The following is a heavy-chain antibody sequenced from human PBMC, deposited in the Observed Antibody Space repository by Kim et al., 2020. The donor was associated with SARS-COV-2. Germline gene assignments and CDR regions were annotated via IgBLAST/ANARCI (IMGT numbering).Heavy chain of an antibody. D-gene: IGHD3-3*01. V-gene: IGHV3-15*01. CDR3: TTDPYYDFWSGYYTPNY. J-gene: IGHJ4*02. Sequence: VKGRFTISRDDSKNTLYPQMNSLKTEDTAVYYCTTDPYYDFWSGYYTPNYWGQGTLVTVSS.